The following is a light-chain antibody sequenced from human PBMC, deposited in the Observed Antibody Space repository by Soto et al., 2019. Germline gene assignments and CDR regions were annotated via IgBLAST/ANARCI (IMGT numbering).Light chain of an antibody. CDR3: HSYDRSLSGSV. CDR2: GNN. V-gene: IGLV1-40*01. Sequence: QSVLTQPPSVSXAPGQRVXIXCXXGSSNIGXXXDVHXYRQIAETAPKLLIYGNNIRPSGVXDRFSGSKSGTSASLTITGLQAEDEADYYCHSYDRSLSGSVFGGGTKLTVL. J-gene: IGLJ3*02. CDR1: SSNIGXXXD.